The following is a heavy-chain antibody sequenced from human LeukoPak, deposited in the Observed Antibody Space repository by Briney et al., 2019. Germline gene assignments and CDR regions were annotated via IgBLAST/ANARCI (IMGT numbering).Heavy chain of an antibody. J-gene: IGHJ4*02. V-gene: IGHV4-4*02. CDR3: AREGGFYRPLDY. D-gene: IGHD6-25*01. Sequence: SETLSLTCGVSGGSVSSTNWWTWIRQPRGKGLEWIGEVHLDGRTNFNPSLKSRLTMSVDLSENHVSLKLTSVTAADTAVYYCAREGGFYRPLDYSGQGTLVTVSS. CDR2: VHLDGRT. CDR1: GGSVSSTNW.